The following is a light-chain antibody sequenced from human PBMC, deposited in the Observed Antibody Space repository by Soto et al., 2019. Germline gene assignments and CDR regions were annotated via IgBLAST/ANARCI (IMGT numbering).Light chain of an antibody. CDR2: RAS. J-gene: IGKJ4*01. CDR3: QQSKIYPFT. V-gene: IGKV1-13*02. Sequence: AIQLTQSPSSLSAYVGDRVTISCRASQDINNDLVWYQHKPGNPPDLLVYRASSLQWGVPSRFSGSGSGTDFTLTISSLQPEDFAIYYCQQSKIYPFTFGGGT. CDR1: QDINND.